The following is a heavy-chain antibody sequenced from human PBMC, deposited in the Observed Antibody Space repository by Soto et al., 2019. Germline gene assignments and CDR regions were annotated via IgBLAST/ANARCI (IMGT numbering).Heavy chain of an antibody. CDR3: AKDDPGDNPDWYFDL. CDR2: ISGSGGTT. V-gene: IGHV3-23*01. D-gene: IGHD7-27*01. J-gene: IGHJ2*01. Sequence: GWSLRLSCAASRLTFSTYGMSWVRQAPGKGLEWVSFISGSGGTTYYADSVKGRFTISRHIPKNTLFLQMNSLRAEDTAVYYCAKDDPGDNPDWYFDLWGRGTLVTVSS. CDR1: RLTFSTYG.